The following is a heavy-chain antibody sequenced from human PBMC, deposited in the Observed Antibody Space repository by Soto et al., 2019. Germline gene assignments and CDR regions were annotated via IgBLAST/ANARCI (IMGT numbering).Heavy chain of an antibody. V-gene: IGHV4-4*02. J-gene: IGHJ6*02. CDR2: IYHSGST. Sequence: TSETLSLTCAVSGGSISSINWWSWVRQPPGKGLEWIGEIYHSGSTNYNPSLKSRVTISVDKSKNQFSLKLSSVTAADTAVYYCAREEAYYYGMDVWGQGTTVTVSS. CDR1: GGSISSINW. CDR3: AREEAYYYGMDV.